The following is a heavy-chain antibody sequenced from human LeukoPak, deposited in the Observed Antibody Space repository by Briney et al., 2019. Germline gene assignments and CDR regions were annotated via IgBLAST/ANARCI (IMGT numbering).Heavy chain of an antibody. Sequence: PSETLSLTCTVSGGSISSSSYYWGWIRQPPGKGLEWIGDINLSGSTNYNPSLKSRVTISADTSKNQLSLRLRSVTAADTAIYYCAVRRALNYWGQGTLVTVSS. CDR3: AVRRALNY. J-gene: IGHJ4*02. V-gene: IGHV4-39*07. CDR1: GGSISSSSYY. CDR2: INLSGST.